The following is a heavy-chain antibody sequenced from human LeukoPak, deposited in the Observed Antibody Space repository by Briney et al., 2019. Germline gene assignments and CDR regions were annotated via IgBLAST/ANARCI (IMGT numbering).Heavy chain of an antibody. D-gene: IGHD5-12*01. Sequence: GGSLRLSCAASGFTFSSYAMHWVRQAPGKGLEWVAVISYDGSNKYYADSVKGRFTISRDNSKNTLNLQMNSLRAEDTAVYYCAREWHYYGMDVWGQGTTVTVSS. V-gene: IGHV3-30-3*01. CDR2: ISYDGSNK. J-gene: IGHJ6*02. CDR1: GFTFSSYA. CDR3: AREWHYYGMDV.